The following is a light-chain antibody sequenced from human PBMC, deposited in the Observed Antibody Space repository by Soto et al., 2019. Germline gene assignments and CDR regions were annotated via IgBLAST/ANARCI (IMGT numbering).Light chain of an antibody. CDR1: QSISTW. Sequence: DIQMTQSPSTLSASVGDRVTITCRASQSISTWLAWYQQKPGKAPKLLIYKASTLESGVTSRFSGSGSGTEFTPTISTLQPDDFATFCCQQYTSYPLTFGGGTKVEI. CDR2: KAS. V-gene: IGKV1-5*03. J-gene: IGKJ4*01. CDR3: QQYTSYPLT.